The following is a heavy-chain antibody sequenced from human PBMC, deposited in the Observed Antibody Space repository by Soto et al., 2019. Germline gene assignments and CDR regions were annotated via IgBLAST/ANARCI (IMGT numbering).Heavy chain of an antibody. Sequence: GASVKVSCKTSGYNFTSHYIHWVRQAPGQRLEYMGIIYPRGGSTIYAQKFQGKVTMTRDTSTHTLYMELSSLRSEDTAIYYCARVGYSSTGTTLHFHGLDVWGQGTTVTVSS. CDR3: ARVGYSSTGTTLHFHGLDV. J-gene: IGHJ6*02. D-gene: IGHD3-22*01. V-gene: IGHV1-46*01. CDR1: GYNFTSHY. CDR2: IYPRGGST.